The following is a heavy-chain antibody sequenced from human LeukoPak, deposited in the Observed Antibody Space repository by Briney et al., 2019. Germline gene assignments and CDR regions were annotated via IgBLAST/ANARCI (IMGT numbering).Heavy chain of an antibody. CDR2: IIPILGIA. D-gene: IGHD3-22*01. J-gene: IGHJ4*02. V-gene: IGHV1-69*04. CDR1: GGTFSIYA. Sequence: SVTVSFTSSGGTFSIYAISWVRQAPGQGLEWMGRIIPILGIANYAQKFQGRVAITADKSTSTAYMELSSLRSEDTAVYYCARDPYFYDSSGYSYFDYWGQGTLVTVSS. CDR3: ARDPYFYDSSGYSYFDY.